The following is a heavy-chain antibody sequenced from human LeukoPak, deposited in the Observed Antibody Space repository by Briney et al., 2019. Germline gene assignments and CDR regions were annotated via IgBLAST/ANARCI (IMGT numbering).Heavy chain of an antibody. CDR1: GFTFSRYS. V-gene: IGHV3-21*01. D-gene: IGHD1-26*01. CDR2: ISGSSSYI. Sequence: PGGSLRLSCAASGFTFSRYSMNWVRQAPGKGVEWVSSISGSSSYIYYADSVKGRFTISRHSAKNSLYLQMNSLRAEDTAVYYCASFWASESGSFVDYWGQGTLVTVSS. J-gene: IGHJ4*02. CDR3: ASFWASESGSFVDY.